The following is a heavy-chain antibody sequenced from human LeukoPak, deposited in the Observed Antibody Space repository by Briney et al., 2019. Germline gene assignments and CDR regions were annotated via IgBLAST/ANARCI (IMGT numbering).Heavy chain of an antibody. V-gene: IGHV3-23*01. CDR2: IIGGGDYT. D-gene: IGHD1-26*01. CDR3: AKSSRVGTYYFDY. Sequence: GGSLRLSCTVSGFTFRNYGMNWVRQAPGKGLEWVSRIIGGGDYTYYADSVKGRFTISRDNSKNTLFLHMNSLRVDDTALYYCAKSSRVGTYYFDYWGQGTVVTVSS. J-gene: IGHJ4*02. CDR1: GFTFRNYG.